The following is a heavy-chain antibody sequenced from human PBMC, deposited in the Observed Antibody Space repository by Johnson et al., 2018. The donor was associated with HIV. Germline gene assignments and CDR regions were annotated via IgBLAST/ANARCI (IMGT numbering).Heavy chain of an antibody. J-gene: IGHJ3*01. Sequence: VQLVESRGVLLQPGGSLSLSCAASGFTFDDYAMHWVRQAPGKGLEWVSGISGSGGSTYYADSVKGRFTVSRDNAKNSFYLQMNSLRAEDTAVYYCAREKEMTRLGAFDVWGQGTVVTVSS. V-gene: IGHV3-9*01. D-gene: IGHD3-16*01. CDR3: AREKEMTRLGAFDV. CDR2: ISGSGGST. CDR1: GFTFDDYA.